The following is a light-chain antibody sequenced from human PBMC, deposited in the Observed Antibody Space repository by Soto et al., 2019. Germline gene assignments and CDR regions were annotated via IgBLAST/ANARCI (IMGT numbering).Light chain of an antibody. J-gene: IGKJ1*01. CDR2: DAS. V-gene: IGKV3-11*01. CDR3: QQRDNWPWT. CDR1: RRVSTY. Sequence: ETVLTQSPATLSLSPGDRATLSCRASRRVSTYLAWYQQKAGQAPRLLIYDASNRAAGTPARFSGSGSGTDFTLTISSLEPEGFAVYYCQQRDNWPWTFGQGTKVDIK.